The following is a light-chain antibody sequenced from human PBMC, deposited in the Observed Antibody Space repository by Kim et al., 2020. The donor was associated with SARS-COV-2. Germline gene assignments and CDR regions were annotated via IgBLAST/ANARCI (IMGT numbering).Light chain of an antibody. Sequence: GSPGERATLACTASQGVSSNLAWYQQRPGQAPRLLIAGASNRATGITARFSGGGSGTDFTLTISSLQSEEFAVYYCQQYDKWPRTFGQGTKVDIK. J-gene: IGKJ1*01. CDR2: GAS. CDR1: QGVSSN. V-gene: IGKV3-15*01. CDR3: QQYDKWPRT.